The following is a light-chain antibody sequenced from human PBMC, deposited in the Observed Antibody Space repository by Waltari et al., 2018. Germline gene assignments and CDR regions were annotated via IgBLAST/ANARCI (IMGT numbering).Light chain of an antibody. CDR1: SGHSSNI. J-gene: IGLJ3*02. CDR3: QTGGHGTWV. V-gene: IGLV4-69*01. Sequence: QLVLTQSPSASASLGASVKLTCTLSSGHSSNIIPCHPQQPEKGPRYLMKVNSDGSHSKGDEIPDRFSGSSSGAERYLTISSLQSEDEADYYCQTGGHGTWVFGGGTKLTVL. CDR2: VNSDGSH.